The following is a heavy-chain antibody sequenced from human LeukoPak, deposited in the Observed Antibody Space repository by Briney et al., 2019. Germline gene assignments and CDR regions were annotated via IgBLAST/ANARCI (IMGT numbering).Heavy chain of an antibody. V-gene: IGHV1-69*06. CDR2: IIPIFGTA. J-gene: IGHJ4*02. CDR3: ARQVWFGESHFDY. Sequence: ASVKVSCKAFGGTFSRYAISWVRQAPGQGLEWMGGIIPIFGTANYAQKFQGRVTITADKSTSTAYMELSSLRSEDTAVYYCARQVWFGESHFDYWGQGTLVTVSS. D-gene: IGHD3-10*01. CDR1: GGTFSRYA.